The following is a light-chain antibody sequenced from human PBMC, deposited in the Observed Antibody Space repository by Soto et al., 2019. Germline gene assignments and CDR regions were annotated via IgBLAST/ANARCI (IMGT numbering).Light chain of an antibody. CDR3: HQYDSWT. CDR2: GAS. V-gene: IGKV3-20*01. Sequence: EIVLTQSPATLSLSPGERATLFCRASQSIGGFLAWYQQRPGQAPRLLIYGASSRATGIPDRFSGSGSRTHFTLTISRFEPEDFAVYYCHQYDSWTFGQGTKVDIK. J-gene: IGKJ1*01. CDR1: QSIGGF.